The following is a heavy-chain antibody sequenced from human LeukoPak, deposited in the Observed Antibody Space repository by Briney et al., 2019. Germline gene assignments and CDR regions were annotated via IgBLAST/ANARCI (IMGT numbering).Heavy chain of an antibody. V-gene: IGHV3-23*01. D-gene: IGHD5/OR15-5a*01. J-gene: IGHJ4*02. Sequence: PGGSLRLSCAASGFTFSSYAMSWVRQAPGKGLEWVSGISGSGGSTYYADSVKGRFTISRDNSKSTLYLQMNSLRAEDTAVYYCGKDIYDIDYWGQGTLVTVSS. CDR3: GKDIYDIDY. CDR2: ISGSGGST. CDR1: GFTFSSYA.